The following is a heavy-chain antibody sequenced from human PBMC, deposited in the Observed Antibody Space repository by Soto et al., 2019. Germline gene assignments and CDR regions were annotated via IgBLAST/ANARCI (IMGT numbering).Heavy chain of an antibody. D-gene: IGHD3-3*01. CDR1: GFTFSSYS. V-gene: IGHV3-48*02. CDR2: ISSSSSTI. Sequence: GGSLRLSCAASGFTFSSYSMNWVRQAPGKGLERVSYISSSSSTIYYADSVKGRFTISRDNAKNSLYLQMNSLRDEDTAVYYCARQGVFLEWLPDAFDIWGQGTMVTVSS. J-gene: IGHJ3*02. CDR3: ARQGVFLEWLPDAFDI.